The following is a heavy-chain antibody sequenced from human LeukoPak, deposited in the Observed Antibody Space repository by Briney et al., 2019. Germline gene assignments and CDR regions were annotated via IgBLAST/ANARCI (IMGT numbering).Heavy chain of an antibody. V-gene: IGHV4-61*02. CDR2: ISTSEST. CDR1: GDSISSGSYY. D-gene: IGHD3-9*01. CDR3: ARGDPDILTGYCDY. J-gene: IGHJ4*02. Sequence: SQTLSLTCTVSGDSISSGSYYWSWIRQPAGRGLEWIGRISTSESTNYNPSLRSRVTISLDTSKNQFSLKLSSVTAADTAVYYCARGDPDILTGYCDYWGQGTLVTVSS.